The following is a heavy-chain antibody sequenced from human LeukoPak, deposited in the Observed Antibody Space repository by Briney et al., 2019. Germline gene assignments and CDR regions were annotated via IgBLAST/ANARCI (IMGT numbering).Heavy chain of an antibody. J-gene: IGHJ4*02. CDR3: AREDSSSWSSLDY. CDR1: GGSISSSSYY. D-gene: IGHD6-13*01. Sequence: SETLSLTRTVSGGSISSSSYYWGWIRQPPGKGLEWIGSIYYSGSTYYNPSLKSRVTISVDTSKNQFSLKLSSVTAADTAVYYCAREDSSSWSSLDYWGQGTLVTVSS. V-gene: IGHV4-39*07. CDR2: IYYSGST.